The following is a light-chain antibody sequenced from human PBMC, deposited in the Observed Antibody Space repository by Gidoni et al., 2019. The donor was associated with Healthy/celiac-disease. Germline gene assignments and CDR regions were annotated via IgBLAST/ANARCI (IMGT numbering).Light chain of an antibody. Sequence: QSLLTPPPSASGTPGQRVTISCSGSSSNIGSNYVYWYQQLPGTAPKLLIYSNNQRPSGVPDRFSGSKSGTSASLAISGLRSEDEADYYCAAWDDSLSGVVFGGGTKLTVL. J-gene: IGLJ2*01. V-gene: IGLV1-47*02. CDR2: SNN. CDR3: AAWDDSLSGVV. CDR1: SSNIGSNY.